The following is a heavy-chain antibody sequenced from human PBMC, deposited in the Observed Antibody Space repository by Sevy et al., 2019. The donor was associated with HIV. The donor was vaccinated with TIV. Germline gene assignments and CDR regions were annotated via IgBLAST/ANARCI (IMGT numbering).Heavy chain of an antibody. D-gene: IGHD2-2*01. V-gene: IGHV4-34*01. J-gene: IGHJ3*02. CDR2: INHSGST. CDR3: ARHCSAPSCSHVFDI. CDR1: GGSFSGYY. Sequence: SETLSLTCAVYGGSFSGYYWSWIRQPPGKGLEWIGEINHSGSTNYNPSLKSRVTISVDTSKNQFSLKLSSVTAADTAVYYCARHCSAPSCSHVFDIWGQGTMVTVSS.